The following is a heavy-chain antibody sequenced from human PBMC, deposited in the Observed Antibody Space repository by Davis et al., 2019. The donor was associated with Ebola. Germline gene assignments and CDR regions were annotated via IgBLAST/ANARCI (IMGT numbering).Heavy chain of an antibody. CDR3: ARGGISYFDY. J-gene: IGHJ4*02. Sequence: SQTLSFTCAFYGGSFSGYYWRWIRQPPGKGLEWIGEINHSGSTNYNPSLQSRVTISVDTSKNQFFLKLSSVTTADTAVYYCARGGISYFDYWGQGNLVTVSS. D-gene: IGHD1-14*01. CDR1: GGSFSGYY. V-gene: IGHV4-34*01. CDR2: INHSGST.